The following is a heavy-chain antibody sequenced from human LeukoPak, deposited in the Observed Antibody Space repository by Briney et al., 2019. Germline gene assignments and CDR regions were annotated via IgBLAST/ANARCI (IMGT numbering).Heavy chain of an antibody. Sequence: SQTLSLTCTVSGGSISSGGYYWSWIRQHPGKGLEWIGYIYYSGSTYYNPSLKSRVTISVDTPKNQFSLKLSSVTAADTAVYYCARDLYGDLDYWGQGTLVTVSS. CDR2: IYYSGST. D-gene: IGHD4-17*01. CDR3: ARDLYGDLDY. CDR1: GGSISSGGYY. J-gene: IGHJ4*02. V-gene: IGHV4-31*03.